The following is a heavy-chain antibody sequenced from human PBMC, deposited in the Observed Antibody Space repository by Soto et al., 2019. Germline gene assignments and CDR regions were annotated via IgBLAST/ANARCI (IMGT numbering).Heavy chain of an antibody. D-gene: IGHD2-2*02. V-gene: IGHV1-69*06. Sequence: QVQLVQYGAEVKTPVSSLQVSCKVSGSRFSNYVISWERQAPGHGLEWLGRIIPIFNSTKHAQSFQGRVTITADKSTSTAALELSSMRSDDTAVYYCAREGRGKKAGYNGLVSLGYWGQGTLVTVSS. CDR1: GSRFSNYV. J-gene: IGHJ4*02. CDR3: AREGRGKKAGYNGLVSLGY. CDR2: IIPIFNST.